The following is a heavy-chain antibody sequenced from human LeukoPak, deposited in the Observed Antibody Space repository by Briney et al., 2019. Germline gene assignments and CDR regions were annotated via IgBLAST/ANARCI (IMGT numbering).Heavy chain of an antibody. CDR3: ARTTEGGYTYGYFYYYMDV. V-gene: IGHV4-30-4*07. J-gene: IGHJ6*03. D-gene: IGHD5-18*01. Sequence: SETLSLTCAVSGGSISSGGYSWSWIRRPPGKGLEWIGYIYYSGSTYYNPSLKSRVTISVDTSKNQFSLKLSSVTAADTAVYYCARTTEGGYTYGYFYYYMDVWGKGTTVTISS. CDR2: IYYSGST. CDR1: GGSISSGGYS.